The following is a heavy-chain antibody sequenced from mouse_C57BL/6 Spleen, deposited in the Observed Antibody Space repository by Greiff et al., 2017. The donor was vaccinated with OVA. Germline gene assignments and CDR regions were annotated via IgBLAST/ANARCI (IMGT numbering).Heavy chain of an antibody. V-gene: IGHV5-17*01. J-gene: IGHJ4*01. CDR2: ISSGSSTI. CDR1: GFTFSDYG. Sequence: EVLLVESGGGLVKPGGSLKLSCAASGFTFSDYGMHWVRQAPEKGLEWVAYISSGSSTIYYADTVKGRFTISRDNAKNTLFLQMTSLRSEDTAMYYCARKGGDYYGRGYYAMDYWGQGTSVTVSS. D-gene: IGHD1-1*01. CDR3: ARKGGDYYGRGYYAMDY.